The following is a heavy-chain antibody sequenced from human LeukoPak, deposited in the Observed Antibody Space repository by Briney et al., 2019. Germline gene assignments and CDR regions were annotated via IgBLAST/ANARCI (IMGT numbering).Heavy chain of an antibody. V-gene: IGHV1-18*01. CDR3: ARDVDIVVVVAATPSVAFDI. J-gene: IGHJ3*02. Sequence: GASVKVSCKASGYTFTSYGISWVRQAPGQGLEWMGWISAYNGNTNYAQKLQGRVTMTTDTSTSTAYMELRSLRSDDTAVYYCARDVDIVVVVAATPSVAFDIWGQGTMVTVSS. CDR1: GYTFTSYG. D-gene: IGHD2-15*01. CDR2: ISAYNGNT.